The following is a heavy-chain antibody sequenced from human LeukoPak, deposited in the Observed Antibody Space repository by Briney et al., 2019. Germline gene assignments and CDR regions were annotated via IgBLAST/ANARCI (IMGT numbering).Heavy chain of an antibody. CDR3: SRGGAPAGYAYDI. J-gene: IGHJ3*02. CDR2: IGTAGDT. CDR1: GFTFRNFD. Sequence: GGSLRLSCAASGFTFRNFDLHWVRQATGEGLEWVSAIGTAGDTYYPDSVKGRFTISRDNAKNSFYLQMNNLRVGDTAVYYCSRGGAPAGYAYDIWGHGTVVTVSS. V-gene: IGHV3-13*01. D-gene: IGHD6-13*01.